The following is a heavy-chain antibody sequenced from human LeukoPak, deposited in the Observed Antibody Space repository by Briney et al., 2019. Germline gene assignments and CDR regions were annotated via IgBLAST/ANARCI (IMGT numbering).Heavy chain of an antibody. CDR1: RYTIRDYY. CDR2: SRTKGDGYST. CDR3: TREYFHRMDV. D-gene: IGHD2/OR15-2a*01. Sequence: GGSLTLSWATARYTIRDYYMSSIRQAPGKGLEWVGLSRTKGDGYSTEYAASVKGRFSISRDESKKSVYLQMNSMKAEDTADYFRTREYFHRMDVWGQGTTVTVSS. V-gene: IGHV3-72*01. J-gene: IGHJ6*02.